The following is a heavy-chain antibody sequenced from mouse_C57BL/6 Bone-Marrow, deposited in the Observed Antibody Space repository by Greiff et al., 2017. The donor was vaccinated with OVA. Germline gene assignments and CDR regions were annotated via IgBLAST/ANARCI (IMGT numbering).Heavy chain of an antibody. CDR2: INPNNGGT. V-gene: IGHV1-26*01. CDR3: ARSGYYYYFDY. D-gene: IGHD2-3*01. CDR1: GYTFTDYY. J-gene: IGHJ2*01. Sequence: EVQLQQSGPELVKPGASVKISCKASGYTFTDYYMNWVKQSHGKSLEWIGDINPNNGGTSYNQKLKGKATLTVDKSSSTAYMELRSLTSEDSAVYFCARSGYYYYFDYWGQGTTLTVSS.